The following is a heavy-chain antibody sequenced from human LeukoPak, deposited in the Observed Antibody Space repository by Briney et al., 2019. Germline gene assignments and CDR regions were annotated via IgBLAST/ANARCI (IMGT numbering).Heavy chain of an antibody. CDR3: ARVGHGSNWYYFDY. J-gene: IGHJ4*02. D-gene: IGHD6-13*01. V-gene: IGHV3-23*01. CDR2: ISGSGGST. CDR1: GFTFSNYA. Sequence: GGSLRLSCAGSGFTFSNYAMGWVRQAPGKGLEWVSGISGSGGSTYYADSVKGRFTISRDNSKSTLSVQMSSLRAEDTAVYFCARVGHGSNWYYFDYWGQGTLVTVSS.